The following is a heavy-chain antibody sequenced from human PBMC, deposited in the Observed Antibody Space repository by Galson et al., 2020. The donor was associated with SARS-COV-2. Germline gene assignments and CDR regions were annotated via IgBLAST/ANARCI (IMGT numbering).Heavy chain of an antibody. V-gene: IGHV2-70*01. J-gene: IGHJ6*02. CDR3: ARMRDDILTGYDYGMDV. D-gene: IGHD3-9*01. CDR1: GFPLSTSGMC. CDR2: IDWDDDK. Sequence: SGPTLVKPTQTLTLTCTFSGFPLSTSGMCVSWIRQPPGKALEWLALIDWDDDKYYSTSLKTRLTISKDTSKNQVVLTMTNMDPVDTATYYCARMRDDILTGYDYGMDVWGQGTTVTVSS.